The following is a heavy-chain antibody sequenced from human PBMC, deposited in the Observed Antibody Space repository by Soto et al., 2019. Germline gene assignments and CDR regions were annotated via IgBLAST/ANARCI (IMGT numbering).Heavy chain of an antibody. D-gene: IGHD2-15*01. CDR2: IYYSGST. J-gene: IGHJ5*02. CDR1: GGSISSGGYY. CDR3: AREQALGYCSGGSCLGWFDP. V-gene: IGHV4-31*03. Sequence: TLSLTCTVSGGSISSGGYYWSWIRQHPGKGLEWIGYIYYSGSTYYNPSLKSRVTISVDTSKNQFSLKLSSVTPADTAVYYCAREQALGYCSGGSCLGWFDPWGQGTLVTVS.